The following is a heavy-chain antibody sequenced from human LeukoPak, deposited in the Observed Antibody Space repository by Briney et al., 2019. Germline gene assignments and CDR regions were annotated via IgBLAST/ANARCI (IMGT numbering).Heavy chain of an antibody. CDR1: GYTFTSYG. CDR2: ISAYNGNT. Sequence: GASVKVSCKASGYTFTSYGISWVRQAPGQGLEWMGWISAYNGNTNYAQKLQGRVTMTTDTSTSTAYMELRSLRSDDTAVYYCARGAHYYDSSGYKLYYFDYWGQGTLVTVSS. J-gene: IGHJ4*02. V-gene: IGHV1-18*01. CDR3: ARGAHYYDSSGYKLYYFDY. D-gene: IGHD3-22*01.